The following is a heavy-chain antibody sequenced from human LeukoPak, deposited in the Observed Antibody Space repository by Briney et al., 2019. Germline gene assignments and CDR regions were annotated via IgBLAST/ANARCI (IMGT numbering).Heavy chain of an antibody. D-gene: IGHD1-1*01. J-gene: IGHJ4*02. CDR3: VRDVEL. Sequence: GGSLRLSCAASGFTFRSYSMNWVRQGPEKGLQWVASINRDGSEKHPVDSVKGRFTISRDNAKNSVFLEMSSLRVEDTAVYYCVRDVELWGQGTLVTVSS. CDR2: INRDGSEK. V-gene: IGHV3-7*01. CDR1: GFTFRSYS.